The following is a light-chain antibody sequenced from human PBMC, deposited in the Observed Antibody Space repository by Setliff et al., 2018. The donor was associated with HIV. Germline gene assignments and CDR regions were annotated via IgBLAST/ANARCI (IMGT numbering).Light chain of an antibody. V-gene: IGLV2-14*01. CDR2: EVI. Sequence: QSVLTQPASVSGSPGQSVTISCSGTSSDVGGYNYVSWFKQHPGKAPTLIIYEVITRPSGVSSRFFGSKSGNTASLTISWLQAEDDADYYCASYTSSNTRYLFGSGTKVTV. J-gene: IGLJ1*01. CDR3: ASYTSSNTRYL. CDR1: SSDVGGYNY.